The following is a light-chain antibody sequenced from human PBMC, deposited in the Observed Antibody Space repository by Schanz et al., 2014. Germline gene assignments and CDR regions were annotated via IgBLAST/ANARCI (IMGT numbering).Light chain of an antibody. CDR2: DVS. J-gene: IGLJ1*01. Sequence: QSALTQPASVSGSPGQSITISCTGTSSDIGGYNFVSWYQQHPGKAPKLIIYDVSNRPSGVSNRFSGSKSGNTASLTISGLQDDDEADYYCRSYTSSGAYVFGSGTKLTVL. CDR3: RSYTSSGAYV. CDR1: SSDIGGYNF. V-gene: IGLV2-14*03.